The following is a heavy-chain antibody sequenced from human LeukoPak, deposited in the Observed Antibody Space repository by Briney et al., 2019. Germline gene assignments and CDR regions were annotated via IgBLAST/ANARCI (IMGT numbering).Heavy chain of an antibody. CDR1: GGSFSGYY. Sequence: PSETLSLTCAVYGGSFSGYYWSWIRQPPGKGLEWIGEINHSGSTNYNPSLKSRVTISVDTSKNQFSLKLSSVTATDTAVYYCARSGRPNIVVVERHFDYWGQGTLVTVSS. J-gene: IGHJ4*02. CDR2: INHSGST. V-gene: IGHV4-34*01. CDR3: ARSGRPNIVVVERHFDY. D-gene: IGHD2-2*01.